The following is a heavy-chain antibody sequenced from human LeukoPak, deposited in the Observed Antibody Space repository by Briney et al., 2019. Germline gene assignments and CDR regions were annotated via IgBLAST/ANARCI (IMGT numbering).Heavy chain of an antibody. CDR1: DFTFSSYV. Sequence: GGSLRLSCVASDFTFSSYVMSWIRQGPGKGLEWVSTLTGSGGNTYYADSVKGRFTISRDNSKNTLYLQMNSLRAEDTAVYYCAKGVDYCSGGSCPADYWGPGTLVTVSS. D-gene: IGHD2-15*01. V-gene: IGHV3-23*01. CDR3: AKGVDYCSGGSCPADY. CDR2: LTGSGGNT. J-gene: IGHJ4*02.